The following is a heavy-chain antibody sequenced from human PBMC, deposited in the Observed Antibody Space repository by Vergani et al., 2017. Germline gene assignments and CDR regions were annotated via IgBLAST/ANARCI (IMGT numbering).Heavy chain of an antibody. Sequence: QVQLVQSGAEVKKPGSSVKVSCKASGGTFSSYAISWVRQAPGQGLGWMGVIIPIFGTANYAQKLQGRVTITADESTSTAYMELSSLSSEDTAVYYCARDTGAYCGGDCYGWFDPWGQGTLVTVSS. CDR3: ARDTGAYCGGDCYGWFDP. CDR2: IIPIFGTA. D-gene: IGHD2-21*02. J-gene: IGHJ5*02. CDR1: GGTFSSYA. V-gene: IGHV1-69*12.